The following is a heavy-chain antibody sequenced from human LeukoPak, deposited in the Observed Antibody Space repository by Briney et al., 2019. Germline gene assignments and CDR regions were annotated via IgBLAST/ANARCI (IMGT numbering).Heavy chain of an antibody. J-gene: IGHJ4*02. Sequence: GGSLRLSCAASGFTVSSNYMSWVRQAPGKGLEWVSVIYSGGSTYYADSVKGRFTISRDNSKNTLYLQMNSLRAEDTAVYYCAREGIVVAGTSMDYWGQGTLVTVSS. CDR3: AREGIVVAGTSMDY. CDR2: IYSGGST. V-gene: IGHV3-53*01. D-gene: IGHD6-19*01. CDR1: GFTVSSNY.